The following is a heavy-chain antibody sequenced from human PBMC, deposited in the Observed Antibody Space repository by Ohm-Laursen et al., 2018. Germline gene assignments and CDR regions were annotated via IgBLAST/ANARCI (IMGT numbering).Heavy chain of an antibody. D-gene: IGHD1-26*01. CDR3: AGYGGTSR. Sequence: SLRLSCAASGFTFSSYGMSWVRQAPGKGLEWVSDITVSGNTYYADSVKGRFSISRDNSKNTLSLQMNSLRAEDTAVYYCAGYGGTSRWGQGTLVTVSS. CDR2: ITVSGNT. CDR1: GFTFSSYG. J-gene: IGHJ4*02. V-gene: IGHV3-23*01.